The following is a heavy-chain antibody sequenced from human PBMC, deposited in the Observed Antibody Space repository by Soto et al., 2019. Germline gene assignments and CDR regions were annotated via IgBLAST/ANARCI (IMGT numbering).Heavy chain of an antibody. J-gene: IGHJ6*02. CDR3: ARDLGRRYETYYYYGMDV. D-gene: IGHD5-12*01. CDR1: GFTFSSYW. V-gene: IGHV3-74*01. CDR2: INSDGSST. Sequence: EVQLVESGGGLVQPGGSLRLSCAASGFTFSSYWMHWVRQAPGKGLVWVSRINSDGSSTSYADSVKGRFTISRDNAKNTLYLQMNSLRAEDTAVYYCARDLGRRYETYYYYGMDVWSQGTTVTVSS.